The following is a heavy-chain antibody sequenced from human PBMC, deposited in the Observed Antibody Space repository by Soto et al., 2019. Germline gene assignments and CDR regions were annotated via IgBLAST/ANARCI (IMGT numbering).Heavy chain of an antibody. J-gene: IGHJ4*02. V-gene: IGHV3-43*01. Sequence: EVQLVESGGAVVQPGGSLRLSCAASGFTFDDYTMHWVRQAPGKGLEWVSLISWDGGSTYYADSVKGRFTISRDNSKNSRYLQMNSLRTEAIALYYCAKGLSMVRGIIMDYFDYCGQGTLVNVA. CDR1: GFTFDDYT. CDR3: AKGLSMVRGIIMDYFDY. D-gene: IGHD3-10*01. CDR2: ISWDGGST.